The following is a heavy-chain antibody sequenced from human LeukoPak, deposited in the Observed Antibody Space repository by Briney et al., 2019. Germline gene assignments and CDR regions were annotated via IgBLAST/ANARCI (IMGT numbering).Heavy chain of an antibody. CDR1: DYTFSNFG. D-gene: IGHD3-22*01. V-gene: IGHV1-18*01. Sequence: ASVQFSCKASDYTFSNFGISWVRQAPGQGLEWMGWISAYNGNTNYSQKFQGRVTITTDTSTSTAYMEVRSLRSDDTAVYYCARGFPPRRNYDRSGYYSYYFDYWGQGTLVTVSS. CDR3: ARGFPPRRNYDRSGYYSYYFDY. CDR2: ISAYNGNT. J-gene: IGHJ4*02.